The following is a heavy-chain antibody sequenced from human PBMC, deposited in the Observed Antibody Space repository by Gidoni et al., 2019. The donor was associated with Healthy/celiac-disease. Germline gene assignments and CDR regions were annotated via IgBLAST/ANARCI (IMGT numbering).Heavy chain of an antibody. CDR3: AKDQDDYVWGSTYGMDV. J-gene: IGHJ6*02. D-gene: IGHD3-16*01. CDR2: ISYDGSNK. Sequence: RLSCAASGFTFSSYGMHWVRQAPGKGLEWVAVISYDGSNKYYADSVKGRFTISRDNSKNTLYLQMNSLRAEDTAVYYCAKDQDDYVWGSTYGMDVWGQGTTVTVSS. V-gene: IGHV3-30*18. CDR1: GFTFSSYG.